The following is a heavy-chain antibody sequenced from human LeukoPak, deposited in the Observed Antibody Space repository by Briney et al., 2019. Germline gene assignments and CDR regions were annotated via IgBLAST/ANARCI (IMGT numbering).Heavy chain of an antibody. CDR3: ARDRDCSGGSCYDWYFDL. Sequence: VASVKVSCKASGYTFTGYYMHWVRQAPGQGLEWMGWINPNSGGTNYAQKFQGRVTMTRDTSTSTVYMELSSLRSEDTAVYYCARDRDCSGGSCYDWYFDLWGRGTLVTVSS. CDR2: INPNSGGT. CDR1: GYTFTGYY. V-gene: IGHV1-2*02. J-gene: IGHJ2*01. D-gene: IGHD2-15*01.